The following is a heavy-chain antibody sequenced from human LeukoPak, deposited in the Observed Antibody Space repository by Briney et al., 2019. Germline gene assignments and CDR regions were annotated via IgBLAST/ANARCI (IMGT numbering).Heavy chain of an antibody. J-gene: IGHJ4*02. CDR2: FDPEDGET. Sequence: ASVKVSCKVSGYTLTELSMHWVRQAPGKGLEWMGGFDPEDGETIYAQKFQGRVTMTEDTSTDTAYMELSSLRSEDTAVYYCATSGPHGYSYGIYWGQGTLATVSS. V-gene: IGHV1-24*01. CDR3: ATSGPHGYSYGIY. CDR1: GYTLTELS. D-gene: IGHD5-18*01.